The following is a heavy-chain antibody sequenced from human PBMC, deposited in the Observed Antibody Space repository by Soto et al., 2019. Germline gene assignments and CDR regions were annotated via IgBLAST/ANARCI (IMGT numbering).Heavy chain of an antibody. J-gene: IGHJ6*02. Sequence: EVLLLESGGGLVQPGGSLRLSCEASGFSFSSFAMNWVRQAPGKGLEWVSAIGDSGASTYYADSVKGRFTISRDNSRNTLYLPLTSRRAEDTVVYYCAKGVDLDVWGHGTTVTVSS. CDR1: GFSFSSFA. D-gene: IGHD5-12*01. V-gene: IGHV3-23*01. CDR2: IGDSGAST. CDR3: AKGVDLDV.